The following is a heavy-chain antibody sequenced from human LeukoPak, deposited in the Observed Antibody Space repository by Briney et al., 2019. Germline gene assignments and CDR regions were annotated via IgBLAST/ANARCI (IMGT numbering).Heavy chain of an antibody. CDR2: IWHDGSNK. D-gene: IGHD3-10*01. CDR1: GFTFSSYG. J-gene: IGHJ4*02. CDR3: ARDWASTYYGSGGGPDY. V-gene: IGHV3-33*01. Sequence: GGSLRLSCEASGFTFSSYGMHWVRQAPGKGLEWVAVIWHDGSNKYYADSVKGRFTISRDISKNTLYLQMNSLRTEDTAVYYCARDWASTYYGSGGGPDYWGQGTLVTVSS.